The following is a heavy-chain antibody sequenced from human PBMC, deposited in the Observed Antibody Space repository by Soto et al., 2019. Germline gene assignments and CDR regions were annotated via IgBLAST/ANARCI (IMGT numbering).Heavy chain of an antibody. J-gene: IGHJ4*02. CDR3: ARDATFCLDC. CDR1: GFSFSNYL. V-gene: IGHV3-7*03. CDR2: INRDGVER. Sequence: GGSLRLSCAASGFSFSNYLMAWVRQAPGKGLEWVANINRDGVERYHADSVRGRFTIFRDNSENSLYLQMNRLRAENTAVYYCARDATFCLDCWGRGTMVTVYS. D-gene: IGHD3-16*01.